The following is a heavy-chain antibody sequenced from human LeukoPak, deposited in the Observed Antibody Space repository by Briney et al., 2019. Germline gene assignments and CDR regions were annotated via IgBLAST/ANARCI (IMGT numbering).Heavy chain of an antibody. CDR2: ISYDGSNK. CDR3: AKDLSGSGSYLGL. D-gene: IGHD3-10*01. CDR1: GFTFSSYG. V-gene: IGHV3-30*18. Sequence: GGSLRLSCAASGFTFSSYGMHWVRQAPGKGQEWVALISYDGSNKYYADTVKGRFTISRNNSKNALYLQMNSLRAEDTAVYYCAKDLSGSGSYLGLWGQGTLVTVSS. J-gene: IGHJ4*02.